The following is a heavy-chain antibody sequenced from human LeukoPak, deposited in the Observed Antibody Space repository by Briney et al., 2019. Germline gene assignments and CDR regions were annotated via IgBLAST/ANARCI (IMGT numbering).Heavy chain of an antibody. CDR3: ARTGGDYSYYFDS. V-gene: IGHV4-61*02. D-gene: IGHD4-17*01. CDR2: IYTSGST. Sequence: PSQTLSLTCTVSGDSISSGSCYWNWIRQPAGKGLEWIGRIYTSGSTHYNPSLKSRVTISVDTSKNQFSLKLNSVTAADTAVYYRARTGGDYSYYFDSWGQGTLVTVSS. CDR1: GDSISSGSCY. J-gene: IGHJ4*02.